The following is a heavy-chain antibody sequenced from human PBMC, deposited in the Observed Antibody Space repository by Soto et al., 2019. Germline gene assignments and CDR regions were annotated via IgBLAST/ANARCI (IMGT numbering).Heavy chain of an antibody. CDR2: ISGSGGST. V-gene: IGHV3-23*01. D-gene: IGHD3-10*02. CDR3: AKDRVRGVTHYYYYYMDV. Sequence: GGSLRLSCVASGFSFRSYGMSWFRRAPGKGLELVSAISGSGGSTYYADSVKGRFTISRDNSKNTLYLQMNSLRAEDTAVYYCAKDRVRGVTHYYYYYMDVWGKGT. CDR1: GFSFRSYG. J-gene: IGHJ6*03.